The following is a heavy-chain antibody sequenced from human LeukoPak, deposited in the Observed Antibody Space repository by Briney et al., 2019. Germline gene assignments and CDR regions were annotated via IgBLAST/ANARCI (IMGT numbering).Heavy chain of an antibody. CDR2: LIPIFGTA. CDR1: GGTFSSYA. CDR3: ARGDPYDFWSGHYFDY. J-gene: IGHJ4*02. Sequence: ASVKVSCEASGGTFSSYAISWVRQAPGQGLEWVGGLIPIFGTANCAQKFQGRVTITADKSTSTAYMELSSLRSDDTAVYYCARGDPYDFWSGHYFDYWGQGTLVTVSS. D-gene: IGHD3-3*01. V-gene: IGHV1-69*06.